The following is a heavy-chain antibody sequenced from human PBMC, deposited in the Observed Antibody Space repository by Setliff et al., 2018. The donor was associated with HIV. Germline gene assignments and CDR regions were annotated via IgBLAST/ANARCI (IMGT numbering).Heavy chain of an antibody. CDR2: IYYSGAT. D-gene: IGHD5-12*01. J-gene: IGHJ4*02. CDR1: GDSISSGGYY. CDR3: ASGRGAKAGYDYFGS. V-gene: IGHV4-31*03. Sequence: PSETLSLTCTVSGDSISSGGYYWSWIRQLPGKGLEWIGDIYYSGATYSNPSLKNRVTISLDTSKSQFSLKLTSVTAADTALYYCASGRGAKAGYDYFGSWGQGTLVTVSS.